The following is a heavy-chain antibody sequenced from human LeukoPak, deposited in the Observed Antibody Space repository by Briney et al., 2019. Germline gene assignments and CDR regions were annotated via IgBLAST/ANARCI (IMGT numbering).Heavy chain of an antibody. CDR3: AREERQQPVSLNY. V-gene: IGHV1-46*01. Sequence: ASVKVFRKASGYTFTSYYMHWVRQAPGQGLEWMGIINPSGGSTSYAQKFQGRVTMTRDMSTSTVYMELSSLRSEDTAVYYCAREERQQPVSLNYWGQGTLVTVSS. CDR1: GYTFTSYY. D-gene: IGHD6-13*01. J-gene: IGHJ4*02. CDR2: INPSGGST.